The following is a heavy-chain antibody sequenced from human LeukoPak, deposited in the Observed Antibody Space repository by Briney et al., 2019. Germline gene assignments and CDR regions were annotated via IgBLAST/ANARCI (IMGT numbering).Heavy chain of an antibody. J-gene: IGHJ4*02. Sequence: GGSLRLSCAGSGFTFSTYGMSWVRHALGKGVERGSGIRTSGSTYYADPVKGRFTISRNNSKNTLYLQMNSLRAEDTAVYYCARDGEYCTSTGCDYPFWGQGTLVTVSS. V-gene: IGHV3-23*01. CDR3: ARDGEYCTSTGCDYPF. D-gene: IGHD2-2*01. CDR2: IRTSGST. CDR1: GFTFSTYG.